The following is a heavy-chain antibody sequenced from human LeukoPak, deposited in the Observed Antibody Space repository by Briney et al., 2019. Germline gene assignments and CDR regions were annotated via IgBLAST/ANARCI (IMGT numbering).Heavy chain of an antibody. CDR2: ISSISSYI. D-gene: IGHD1-26*01. J-gene: IGHJ3*02. V-gene: IGHV3-21*01. Sequence: PSETLSLTCTVSGGSISSSSYYWGWIRQPPGKGLEWVSSISSISSYIYYADSVKGRFTISRDNAKNSLYLQMDSLRAEDTAVYYCAKDPSGSYYPRVSGALDIWGQGTMVTVSS. CDR1: GGSISSSS. CDR3: AKDPSGSYYPRVSGALDI.